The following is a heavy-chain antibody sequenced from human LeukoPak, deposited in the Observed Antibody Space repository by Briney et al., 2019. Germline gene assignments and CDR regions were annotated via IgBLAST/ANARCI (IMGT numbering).Heavy chain of an antibody. Sequence: TTSETLSLTCTASGVSISSYYWSWIRQPPGKGLEWIGYIYYSGSTNYNPSLKSRLTISVDTSKNQFSLKLSSVTAADTAVYYCARSWRRLGYFDYWGQGTLVTVSS. CDR3: ARSWRRLGYFDY. D-gene: IGHD1-1*01. CDR1: GVSISSYY. V-gene: IGHV4-59*08. J-gene: IGHJ4*02. CDR2: IYYSGST.